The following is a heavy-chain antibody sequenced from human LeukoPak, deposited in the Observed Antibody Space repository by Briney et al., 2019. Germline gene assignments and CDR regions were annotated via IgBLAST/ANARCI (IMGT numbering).Heavy chain of an antibody. CDR2: IYYSGIT. D-gene: IGHD6-13*01. Sequence: KPSETLSLTRTVSGGSISGDYWSWIRQPPGKGLEWIGYIYYSGITNYNPSLKSRVTISIDTSKNQFSLKLSSVTAADTAVYYCASVSAAAVGGWFDPWGQGTLVTVSS. V-gene: IGHV4-59*12. CDR3: ASVSAAAVGGWFDP. CDR1: GGSISGDY. J-gene: IGHJ5*02.